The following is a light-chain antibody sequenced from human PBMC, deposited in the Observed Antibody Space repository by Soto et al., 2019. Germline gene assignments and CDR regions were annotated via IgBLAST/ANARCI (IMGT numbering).Light chain of an antibody. CDR3: ETWDTNTVV. CDR2: LDGSGSY. V-gene: IGLV4-60*02. J-gene: IGLJ2*01. Sequence: QSVLTQSSSASASLGSSVKLTCTLSSGHNTYIIAWHQQQPGKAPRYLMKLDGSGSYNKGSGVPDRFSGSSSGADRYLAISNLQFEDEADYYCETWDTNTVVFGGGTKVTVL. CDR1: SGHNTYI.